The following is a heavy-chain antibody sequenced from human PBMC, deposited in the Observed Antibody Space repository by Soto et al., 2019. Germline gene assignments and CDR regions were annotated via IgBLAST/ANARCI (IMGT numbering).Heavy chain of an antibody. V-gene: IGHV3-21*01. J-gene: IGHJ3*02. CDR3: VRDYYDTSGYPNTFDM. CDR1: GFTLIRHT. Sequence: KAGWSLRLSCASSGFTLIRHTMNWVRQAPGKGLEWVSFIGSRTSDIYYADSVKGRFTISRDNAKNSLYLDLTRLRAEDTAVYFCVRDYYDTSGYPNTFDMWGQGTMVTVSS. D-gene: IGHD3-22*01. CDR2: IGSRTSDI.